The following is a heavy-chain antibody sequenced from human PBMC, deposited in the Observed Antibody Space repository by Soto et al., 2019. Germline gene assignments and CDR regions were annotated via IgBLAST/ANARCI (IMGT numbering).Heavy chain of an antibody. CDR3: ARDRLYGAGLIDV. Sequence: QVQLVESGGGGVQPGRSLRLSCAASGFTFSRYGMHWVRQAPGKGLEWVAVISSDGSDKYYADSVKGRFTISRDNSKNTLYVQLNRMRAEDAALYYCARDRLYGAGLIDVWGQGTTVTVSS. CDR2: ISSDGSDK. CDR1: GFTFSRYG. J-gene: IGHJ6*02. V-gene: IGHV3-30-3*01. D-gene: IGHD3-10*01.